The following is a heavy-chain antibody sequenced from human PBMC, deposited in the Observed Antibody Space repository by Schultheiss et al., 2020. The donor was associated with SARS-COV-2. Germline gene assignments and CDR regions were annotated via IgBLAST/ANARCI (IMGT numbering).Heavy chain of an antibody. CDR2: IYYSGST. D-gene: IGHD4-17*01. J-gene: IGHJ6*02. V-gene: IGHV4-61*01. Sequence: SETLSLTCTVSGGSVSSGSYYWSWIRQPPGKGLEWIGYIYYSGSTNYNPFLKSRVTISVDTSKNQFSLKLSSVTAADTAVYYCARENYGPLLNYGMDVWGQGTTVTVSS. CDR1: GGSVSSGSYY. CDR3: ARENYGPLLNYGMDV.